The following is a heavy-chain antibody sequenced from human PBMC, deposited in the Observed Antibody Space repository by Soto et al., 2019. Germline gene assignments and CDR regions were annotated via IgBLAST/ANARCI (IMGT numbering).Heavy chain of an antibody. Sequence: ASVKVSCKASGYTFTSYYMHWVRQAPGQGLEWMGIINPSGGSTSYAQKFQGRVTMTRDTSTSTVYMELSSLRSEDTAVYYCAREGGSGSYSSYYYYGMDVWCQGTTVTVSS. J-gene: IGHJ6*02. CDR3: AREGGSGSYSSYYYYGMDV. CDR1: GYTFTSYY. CDR2: INPSGGST. V-gene: IGHV1-46*01. D-gene: IGHD3-10*01.